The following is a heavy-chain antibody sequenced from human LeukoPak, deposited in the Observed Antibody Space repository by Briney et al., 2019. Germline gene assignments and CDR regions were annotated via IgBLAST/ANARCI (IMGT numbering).Heavy chain of an antibody. V-gene: IGHV3-9*01. D-gene: IGHD3-10*01. CDR3: AKDMNSYGSGSSYNPWGAFDS. Sequence: GRSLRLSCAASGFTFDNYAMYWVRQAPGKGLEWVSGIAWNSGNTGFADSVKGRFTISRDNAENSLYLQMNSLTPEDTAFYFCAKDMNSYGSGSSYNPWGAFDSWGQGTLVTVSS. CDR2: IAWNSGNT. CDR1: GFTFDNYA. J-gene: IGHJ4*02.